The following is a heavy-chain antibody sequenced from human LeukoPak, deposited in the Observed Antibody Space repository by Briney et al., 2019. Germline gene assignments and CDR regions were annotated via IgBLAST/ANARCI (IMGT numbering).Heavy chain of an antibody. CDR1: GGSVSSGSYY. D-gene: IGHD3-10*01. CDR3: ARETHYYGSGSYSDY. CDR2: IYYSGST. V-gene: IGHV4-61*01. J-gene: IGHJ4*02. Sequence: SETLSLTGTVSGGSVSSGSYYWSWIRQPPGKGLEWIGYIYYSGSTNYNPSLKSRVTISVDTSKNQFSLKLSSVTAADTAVYYCARETHYYGSGSYSDYWGQGTLVTVSS.